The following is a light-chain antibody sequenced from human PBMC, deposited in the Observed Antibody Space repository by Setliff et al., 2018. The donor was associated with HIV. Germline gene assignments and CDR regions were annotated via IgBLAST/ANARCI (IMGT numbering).Light chain of an antibody. V-gene: IGLV2-14*03. CDR3: SSYSSNSTPYV. Sequence: QSALTQPASVSGSPRQSVTISCTGTSSDIGSYYYVSWYQQHPGKAPKLVIYDVSNRPSGVSDRFSGSRSGNTASLTISGLQAEDEADYYCSSYSSNSTPYVFGSGTKVTVL. J-gene: IGLJ1*01. CDR2: DVS. CDR1: SSDIGSYYY.